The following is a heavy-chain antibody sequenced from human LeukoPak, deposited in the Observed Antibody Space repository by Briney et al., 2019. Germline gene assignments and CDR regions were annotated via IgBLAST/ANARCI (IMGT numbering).Heavy chain of an antibody. Sequence: SSETLSLTCAVYGGSFSGYYWGWIRQSPGKGLEWIGEINHSGSTNYNPSLKSRVTISVDTSKNQFSLKLSSVTAADTAVYYCARRPSMVRGVNPRGRGHKILDYWGQGTLVTVSS. V-gene: IGHV4-34*01. J-gene: IGHJ4*02. CDR2: INHSGST. CDR3: ARRPSMVRGVNPRGRGHKILDY. D-gene: IGHD3-10*01. CDR1: GGSFSGYY.